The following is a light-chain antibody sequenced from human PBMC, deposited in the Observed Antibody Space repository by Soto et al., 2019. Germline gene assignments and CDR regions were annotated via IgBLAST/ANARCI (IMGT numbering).Light chain of an antibody. Sequence: QSALTQPRSVSGSPGQSVTISCTGTSSDVGDYNYVSWYQQHPGKAPKLMIYDVSKRPSGVPDRFSGSKSGNTASLTISGLQADDEADYYCCSYAGRYTVFGGGTKLTVL. J-gene: IGLJ2*01. V-gene: IGLV2-11*01. CDR2: DVS. CDR3: CSYAGRYTV. CDR1: SSDVGDYNY.